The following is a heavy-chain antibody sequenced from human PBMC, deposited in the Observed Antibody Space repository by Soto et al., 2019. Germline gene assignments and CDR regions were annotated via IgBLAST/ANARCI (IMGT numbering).Heavy chain of an antibody. CDR2: ISSSGSTI. J-gene: IGHJ4*02. V-gene: IGHV3-11*01. D-gene: IGHD3-22*01. Sequence: GGSLRLSCAASGFTFSDYYMSWIRQAPGKGLEWVSYISSSGSTIYYADSVKGRFTISRDNAQNSLYLQMNSLRAEDTAVYYCAREPRAVVSWAHFDYWGQGTLVTVSS. CDR3: AREPRAVVSWAHFDY. CDR1: GFTFSDYY.